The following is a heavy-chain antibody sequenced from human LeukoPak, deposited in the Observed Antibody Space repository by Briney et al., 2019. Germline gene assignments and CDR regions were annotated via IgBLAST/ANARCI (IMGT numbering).Heavy chain of an antibody. Sequence: PGGSLRLSCAASGFTFSSYGIHWVRQAPGKGLEWVAVIWYDGSNKYYADSVKGRFTISRDNSKNTLYLQMNSLRAEDTAVYYCAKDGELWFIDYWGQGTLVTVSS. CDR1: GFTFSSYG. V-gene: IGHV3-33*06. D-gene: IGHD5-18*01. CDR2: IWYDGSNK. CDR3: AKDGELWFIDY. J-gene: IGHJ4*02.